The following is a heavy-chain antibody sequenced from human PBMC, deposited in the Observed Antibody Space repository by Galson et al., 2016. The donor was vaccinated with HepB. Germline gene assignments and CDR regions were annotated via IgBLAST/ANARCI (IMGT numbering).Heavy chain of an antibody. CDR2: IWFDGRII. CDR3: ARNRHCSGGSCYGA. V-gene: IGHV3-33*01. J-gene: IGHJ5*02. D-gene: IGHD2-15*01. CDR1: GFTFSDYA. Sequence: SLRLSCAASGFTFSDYAMHWVRQAPGKGLEWVTVIWFDGRIIYYAESVKGRFTISRDNSKGTLYLQMNSLRAEDTAVYYCARNRHCSGGSCYGAWGQGTLVTVSS.